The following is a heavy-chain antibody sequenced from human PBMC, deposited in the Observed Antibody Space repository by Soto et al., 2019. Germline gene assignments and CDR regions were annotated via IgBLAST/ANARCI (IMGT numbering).Heavy chain of an antibody. CDR2: IYPGDSDT. CDR1: GYSFTSYW. D-gene: IGHD4-17*01. CDR3: ARHETLLTTTVTTSDGGMDV. J-gene: IGHJ6*02. Sequence: GESLKISCKGSGYSFTSYWIGWVRQMPGKGLEWMGIIYPGDSDTRYSPSFQGQVTISADKSISTAYLQWSSLKASDTAMYYYARHETLLTTTVTTSDGGMDVWGQGTTVTVSS. V-gene: IGHV5-51*01.